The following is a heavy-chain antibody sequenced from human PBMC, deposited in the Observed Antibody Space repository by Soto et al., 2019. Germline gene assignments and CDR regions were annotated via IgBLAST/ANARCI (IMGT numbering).Heavy chain of an antibody. J-gene: IGHJ1*01. Sequence: GGSLRLSCAASGFMFSAYTMNWVRQAPGKGLEWLSSISDDSSYIDYADSLRGRFTVSRDNARNSLYLQIDSLGVEDTAVYYCATPYYFNHWSPGTLVTVSS. CDR2: ISDDSSYI. CDR1: GFMFSAYT. V-gene: IGHV3-21*06. D-gene: IGHD3-16*01. CDR3: ATPYYFNH.